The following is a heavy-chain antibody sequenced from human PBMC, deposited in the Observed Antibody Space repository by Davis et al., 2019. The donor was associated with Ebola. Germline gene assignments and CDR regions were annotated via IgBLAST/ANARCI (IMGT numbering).Heavy chain of an antibody. CDR3: TKGGWLDD. J-gene: IGHJ4*01. CDR2: ISGIYGTT. Sequence: GESLKISCAASGFTFSSYAMSWVRQAPGKGLEWVSAISGIYGTTHYADSVRGRFTISRDNSKNTLFLQMSSLRVEDTAIYFCTKGGWLDDWGQGTLVTVSS. CDR1: GFTFSSYA. D-gene: IGHD6-19*01. V-gene: IGHV3-23*01.